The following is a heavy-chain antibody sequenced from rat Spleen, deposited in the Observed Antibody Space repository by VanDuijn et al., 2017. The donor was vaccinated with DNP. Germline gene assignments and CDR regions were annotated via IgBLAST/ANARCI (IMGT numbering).Heavy chain of an antibody. CDR1: GFTFSNYD. J-gene: IGHJ2*01. CDR3: ARVED. CDR2: IRTSGGST. Sequence: EVQLVESGGGLVQPGRSLKLSCAASGFTFSNYDMAWVRQAPTKGLEWVASIRTSGGSTYYRDSVKGRVTVSRDNAKSTLYLQMDSLRSEDTATYDCARVEDWGQGVMVTVSS. V-gene: IGHV5-25*01.